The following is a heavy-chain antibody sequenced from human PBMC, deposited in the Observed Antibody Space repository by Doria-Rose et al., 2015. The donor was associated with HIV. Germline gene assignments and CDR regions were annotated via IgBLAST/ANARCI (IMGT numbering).Heavy chain of an antibody. J-gene: IGHJ3*02. V-gene: IGHV2-5*01. D-gene: IGHD3-16*01. Sequence: QVTLKESGPTRVKPTQTLTLTCTFSGFSLSTSGVAVGWIRQHPGKALEWLAVIYWIGDKRYSPSLETRLTITEGTSKNQVVLTMTNMDPADTATYYCAHGGDVFDIWGQGTMVTVSS. CDR3: AHGGDVFDI. CDR1: GFSLSTSGVA. CDR2: IYWIGDK.